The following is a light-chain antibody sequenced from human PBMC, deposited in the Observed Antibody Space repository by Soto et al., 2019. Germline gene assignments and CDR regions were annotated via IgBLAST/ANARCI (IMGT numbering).Light chain of an antibody. CDR1: SSNIGPGHD. Sequence: QSVLTQPPSVSGAPGQRVTISCTGASSNIGPGHDVHWYQQLPRTAPKLLIYDNNNRPSGVPDRFSASRSGTSASLAITGLQAEDEADYYCPSYASSLTAVVFGGGTKVTVL. V-gene: IGLV1-40*01. J-gene: IGLJ2*01. CDR3: PSYASSLTAVV. CDR2: DNN.